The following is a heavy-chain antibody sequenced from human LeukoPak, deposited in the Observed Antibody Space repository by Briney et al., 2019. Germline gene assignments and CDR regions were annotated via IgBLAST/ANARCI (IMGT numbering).Heavy chain of an antibody. CDR1: GFTFSSYG. CDR2: IRYDGSNK. Sequence: PGGSLRLSCAASGFTFSSYGMHWVRQAPGKGLEWVAFIRYDGSNKYYADSVKGRFTISRDNSKNTLYLQMNSLRAEDTAVYYCAPGGVVVVAATDPKRWFDPWGQGTLVTVSS. D-gene: IGHD2-15*01. CDR3: APGGVVVVAATDPKRWFDP. J-gene: IGHJ5*02. V-gene: IGHV3-30*02.